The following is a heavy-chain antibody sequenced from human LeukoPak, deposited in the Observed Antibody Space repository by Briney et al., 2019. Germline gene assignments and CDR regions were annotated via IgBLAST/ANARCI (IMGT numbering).Heavy chain of an antibody. CDR3: ARDRRDSSSWYGAFDI. D-gene: IGHD6-13*01. CDR2: IYHSGST. CDR1: GYAISSGYY. Sequence: PSETLSLTCTVSGYAISSGYYWGWIRQPPGKGLEWIGSIYHSGSTYYNPSLKSRVTISVGTSKNQFSLKLSSVTAADTAVYYCARDRRDSSSWYGAFDIWGQGTMVTVSS. J-gene: IGHJ3*02. V-gene: IGHV4-38-2*02.